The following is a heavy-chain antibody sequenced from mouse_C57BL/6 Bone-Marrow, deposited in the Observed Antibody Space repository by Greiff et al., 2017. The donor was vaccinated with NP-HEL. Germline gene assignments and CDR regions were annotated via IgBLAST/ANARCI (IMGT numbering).Heavy chain of an antibody. J-gene: IGHJ3*01. CDR3: VRDSVITPY. D-gene: IGHD2-4*01. CDR1: GFTFSSYA. CDR2: ISDGGSYT. V-gene: IGHV5-4*01. Sequence: EVQLVESGGGLVKPGGSLKLSCAASGFTFSSYAMSWVRQTPEKRLEWVATISDGGSYTYYPDNVKGRFTISRDNAKNNLYLQMSHLKSEDTAMYYCVRDSVITPYWGQGTLVTVSA.